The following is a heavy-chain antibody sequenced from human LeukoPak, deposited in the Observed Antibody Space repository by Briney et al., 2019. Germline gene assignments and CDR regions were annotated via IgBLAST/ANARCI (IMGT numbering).Heavy chain of an antibody. CDR2: IKHDGTEK. Sequence: PGGSLRLSCVASGFTFSGFSMTWVRQAPGKGLEWVANIKHDGTEKYYVESVKGRFTISRDNAQSSLFLQMSSLGAEDTAVYYCARVGTTSWYYWGQGTLVTVSS. D-gene: IGHD2-2*01. CDR3: ARVGTTSWYY. V-gene: IGHV3-7*01. J-gene: IGHJ4*02. CDR1: GFTFSGFS.